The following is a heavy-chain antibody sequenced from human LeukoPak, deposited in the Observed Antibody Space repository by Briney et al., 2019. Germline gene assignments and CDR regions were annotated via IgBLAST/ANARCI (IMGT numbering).Heavy chain of an antibody. D-gene: IGHD2-21*02. V-gene: IGHV3-21*01. CDR3: ARDRGAYCGGDCYLGFDY. J-gene: IGHJ4*01. CDR1: GFTFSSYE. CDR2: IAGSSGYI. Sequence: GGSLKLSCAASGFTFSSYEMNWVRQAPGKGLEWVSSIAGSSGYISYADSVKGRFTISRDNAKKSLYLQMTSLTAEDTAVYYCARDRGAYCGGDCYLGFDYWGRGTLVTVSS.